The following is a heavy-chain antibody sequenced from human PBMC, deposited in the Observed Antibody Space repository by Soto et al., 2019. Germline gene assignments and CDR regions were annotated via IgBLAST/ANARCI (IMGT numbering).Heavy chain of an antibody. CDR3: ARHYYDSSGYYSHYYFDY. J-gene: IGHJ4*02. CDR1: GGSISSGDYY. D-gene: IGHD3-22*01. V-gene: IGHV4-30-4*01. CDR2: IYYSGST. Sequence: SETLSLTCTVSGGSISSGDYYWSWIRQPPGKGLEWIGYIYYSGSTYYNPSLKSRVTISVDTSKNQFSLKLSSVTAADTAVYYCARHYYDSSGYYSHYYFDYWGQGTLVTVSS.